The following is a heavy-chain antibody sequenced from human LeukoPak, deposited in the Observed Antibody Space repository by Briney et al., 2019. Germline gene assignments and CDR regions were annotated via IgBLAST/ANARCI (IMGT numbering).Heavy chain of an antibody. CDR2: INHSGST. CDR3: ADRRRYSYGLDY. J-gene: IGHJ4*02. CDR1: GGSFSGYY. D-gene: IGHD5-18*01. V-gene: IGHV4-34*01. Sequence: PSETLSLTCAVYGGSFSGYYWSWIRQPPGKELGWIGEINHSGSTNYNPSLKSRVTISVDTSKNQFSLKLSSVTAADTAVYYCADRRRYSYGLDYWGQGTLVTVSS.